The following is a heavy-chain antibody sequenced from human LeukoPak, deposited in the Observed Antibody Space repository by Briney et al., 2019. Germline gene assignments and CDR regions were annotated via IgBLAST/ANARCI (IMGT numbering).Heavy chain of an antibody. D-gene: IGHD3-3*01. J-gene: IGHJ4*02. Sequence: GGSLRLSCAASGFTFSSYSMNWDRQAPGKGLEWVSSISSSSSYIYYADSVKGRFTISRDNAKNSLYLQMNSLRAEDTAVYYCARVLEYDFWSGYRPPLSESFDYWGQGTLVTVSS. CDR2: ISSSSSYI. V-gene: IGHV3-21*01. CDR1: GFTFSSYS. CDR3: ARVLEYDFWSGYRPPLSESFDY.